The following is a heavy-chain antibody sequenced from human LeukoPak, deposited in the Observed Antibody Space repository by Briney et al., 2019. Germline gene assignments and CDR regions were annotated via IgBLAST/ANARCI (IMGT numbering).Heavy chain of an antibody. Sequence: SETLSLTCSVSGGSITSSSYYWGWIRQPPEKGLEWIGSIYYTGGTHYSPSLKSRVTISVDTSKNQFSLKLSSVTAADTAVYYCARRSPAIGSGYPSGFDPWGQGTLVTVSS. V-gene: IGHV4-39*01. CDR3: ARRSPAIGSGYPSGFDP. D-gene: IGHD3-22*01. J-gene: IGHJ5*02. CDR2: IYYTGGT. CDR1: GGSITSSSYY.